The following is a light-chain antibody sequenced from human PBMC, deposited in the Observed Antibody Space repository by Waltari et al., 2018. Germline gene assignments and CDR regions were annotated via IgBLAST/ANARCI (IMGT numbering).Light chain of an antibody. CDR2: AVT. Sequence: QSALTQPASVSGSPGQSITISCTGTSNAVGRYTFVSWYQQHPGKAPQLIIYAVTNRHSGAFHRFSGSKSGNTASLTISGLQPDDEADYYCSSYTATNSLWVFGTGTTLTVL. CDR3: SSYTATNSLWV. V-gene: IGLV2-14*03. J-gene: IGLJ1*01. CDR1: SNAVGRYTF.